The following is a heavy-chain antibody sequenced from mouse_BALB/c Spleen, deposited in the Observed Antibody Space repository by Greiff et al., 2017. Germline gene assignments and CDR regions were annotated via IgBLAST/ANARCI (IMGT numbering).Heavy chain of an antibody. J-gene: IGHJ3*01. D-gene: IGHD2-13*01. V-gene: IGHV1S81*02. CDR1: GYTFTSYW. CDR2: INPSNGRT. CDR3: ARDDDYRFAY. Sequence: QVQLQQPGAELVKPGASVKLSCKASGYTFTSYWMHWVKQRPGQGLEWIGEINPSNGRTNYNEKFKSKATLTVDKSSSTAYMQLSSLTSEDSAVYYCARDDDYRFAYWGQGTLVTVSA.